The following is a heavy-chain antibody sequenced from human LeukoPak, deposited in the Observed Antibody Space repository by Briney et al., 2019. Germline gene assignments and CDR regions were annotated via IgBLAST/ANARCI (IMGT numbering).Heavy chain of an antibody. D-gene: IGHD2-21*01. CDR1: GGSISSSSYY. CDR2: IYYSGST. CDR3: ARGRHIVVGD. Sequence: SETLSLTCTVSGGSISSSSYYWGWIRQPPGKGLEWIGSIYYSGSTYYNPSLKSRVTISVDTSKNQFSLKLSSGTAADTAVYYCARGRHIVVGDWGQGTLVTVSS. J-gene: IGHJ4*02. V-gene: IGHV4-39*07.